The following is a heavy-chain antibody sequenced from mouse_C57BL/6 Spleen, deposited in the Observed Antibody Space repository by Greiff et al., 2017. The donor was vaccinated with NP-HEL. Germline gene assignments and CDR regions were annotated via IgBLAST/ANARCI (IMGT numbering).Heavy chain of an antibody. CDR1: GFTFSSYA. CDR2: ISDGGSYT. J-gene: IGHJ1*03. CDR3: ARDRGLRPNWYFDV. D-gene: IGHD2-4*01. V-gene: IGHV5-4*01. Sequence: EVKLVESGGGLVKPGGSLKLSCAASGFTFSSYAMSWVRQTPEKRLEWVATISDGGSYTYYPDNVKGRFTISRDNAKNNLYRQMSHLKSEDTAMYYCARDRGLRPNWYFDVWGTGTTVTVSS.